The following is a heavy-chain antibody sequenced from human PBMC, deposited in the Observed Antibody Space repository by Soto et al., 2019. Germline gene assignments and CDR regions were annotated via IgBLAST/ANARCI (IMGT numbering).Heavy chain of an antibody. Sequence: ASVKVSCKASGGTFSSYAISWVRQAPGQGLEWMGGIIPIFGTANYAQKFQGRVTITADESTSTAYMELSSLRSEDMAVYYCASSSSSPTPYYFDYWGQGTLVTVSS. J-gene: IGHJ4*02. CDR3: ASSSSSPTPYYFDY. CDR1: GGTFSSYA. CDR2: IIPIFGTA. D-gene: IGHD6-13*01. V-gene: IGHV1-69*13.